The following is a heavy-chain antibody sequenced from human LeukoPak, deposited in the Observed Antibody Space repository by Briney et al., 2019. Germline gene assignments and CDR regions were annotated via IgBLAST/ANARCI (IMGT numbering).Heavy chain of an antibody. CDR1: GFTLTNYW. D-gene: IGHD6-13*01. CDR3: ARARQQLVPGY. J-gene: IGHJ4*02. CDR2: INSDGSST. V-gene: IGHV3-74*01. Sequence: PGGSLRLSCAASGFTLTNYWMHWVRQAPGKGLVWVSRINSDGSSTSYADSVKGRFTISRDNAKNTLYLQMNSLRAEDTAVYYCARARQQLVPGYWGQGTLVTVSS.